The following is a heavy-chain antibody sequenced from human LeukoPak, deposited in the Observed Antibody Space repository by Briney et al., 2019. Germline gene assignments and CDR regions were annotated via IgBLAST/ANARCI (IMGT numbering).Heavy chain of an antibody. CDR1: GYTFTGYY. CDR2: INPNSGGT. CDR3: ARDLRAYYYGSGSYYYYYYYMDV. D-gene: IGHD3-10*01. J-gene: IGHJ6*03. V-gene: IGHV1-2*02. Sequence: WASVKVSCKASGYTFTGYYMHWVRQAPGQGLEWMGWINPNSGGTNYAQKFQGRVTMTRDTSISTAYMELSRLRSDDTAVYYCARDLRAYYYGSGSYYYYYYYMDVWGKGTTVTISS.